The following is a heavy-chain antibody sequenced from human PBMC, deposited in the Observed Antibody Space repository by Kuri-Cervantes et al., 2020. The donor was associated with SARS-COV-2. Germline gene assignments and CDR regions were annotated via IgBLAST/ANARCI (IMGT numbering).Heavy chain of an antibody. CDR2: ISWDGGST. D-gene: IGHD2-15*01. CDR3: ASTVRSTTRWYYMDV. CDR1: GFTFDDYT. V-gene: IGHV3-43*01. J-gene: IGHJ6*03. Sequence: GGSLRLSCAASGFTFDDYTMHWVRQAPGKGLEWVSLISWDGGSTYYADSVEGRFTISRDNSKNSLYLQMNSLRTEDTALYYCASTVRSTTRWYYMDVWGKGTTVTVSS.